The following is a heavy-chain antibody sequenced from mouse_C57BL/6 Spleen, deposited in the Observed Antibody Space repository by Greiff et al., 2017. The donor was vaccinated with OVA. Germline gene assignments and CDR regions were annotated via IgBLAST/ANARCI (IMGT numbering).Heavy chain of an antibody. J-gene: IGHJ3*01. Sequence: VQLQQSGAELARPGASVKLSCKASGYTFTSYGISWVKQRPGQGLEWVGEIYPRSGNSYYNEKFKGKATLTADKSSRTSYMELRSLTAEDSAVYVCARQGTPFAYWGQGTLVTVSA. CDR2: IYPRSGNS. V-gene: IGHV1-81*01. CDR1: GYTFTSYG. D-gene: IGHD3-3*01. CDR3: ARQGTPFAY.